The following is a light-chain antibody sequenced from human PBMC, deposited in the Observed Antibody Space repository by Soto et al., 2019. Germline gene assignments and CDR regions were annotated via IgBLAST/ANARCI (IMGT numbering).Light chain of an antibody. CDR3: QQSNT. V-gene: IGKV1-5*01. CDR1: QSINTW. CDR2: DAS. Sequence: DIQMTQSPSTLSASVGDRVTITCRASQSINTWLAWYQQKPGKAPKLLIYDASSLQSGVPLRFSGSGSGTEFTLTISSLQPDEFATYFCQQSNTFGQGTKLEIK. J-gene: IGKJ2*01.